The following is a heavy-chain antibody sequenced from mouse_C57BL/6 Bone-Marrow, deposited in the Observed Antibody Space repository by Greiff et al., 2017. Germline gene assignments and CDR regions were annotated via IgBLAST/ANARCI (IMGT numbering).Heavy chain of an antibody. J-gene: IGHJ2*01. Sequence: QVQLQQSGPELVKPGASVKLSCKASGYAFSSSWMNWVKQRPGKGLEWIGRIYPGDGDTNYNGKFTGKATLTADKSSSTAYMQLRSLTSADSSVYFCANLAGTRWGQGTTLTVSS. D-gene: IGHD4-1*01. CDR3: ANLAGTR. V-gene: IGHV1-82*01. CDR2: IYPGDGDT. CDR1: GYAFSSSW.